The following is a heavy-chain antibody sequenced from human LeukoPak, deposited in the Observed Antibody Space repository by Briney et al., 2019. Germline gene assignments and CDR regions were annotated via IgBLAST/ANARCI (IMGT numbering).Heavy chain of an antibody. CDR3: ATGTPFGPN. D-gene: IGHD1-1*01. CDR2: INHSGST. V-gene: IGHV4-34*01. CDR1: GGSFSGYY. J-gene: IGHJ4*02. Sequence: SETLSLTCAVYGGSFSGYYWSWIRQPPGEGLEWIGEINHSGSTNYNPSLKSRVTISVDTSKNQFSLKLSSVTAADTAVYYCATGTPFGPNWGQGTLVTVSS.